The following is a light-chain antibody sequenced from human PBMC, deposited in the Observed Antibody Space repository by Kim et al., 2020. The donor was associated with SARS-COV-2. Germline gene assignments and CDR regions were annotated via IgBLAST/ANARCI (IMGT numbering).Light chain of an antibody. J-gene: IGKJ5*01. Sequence: GYVGDRVTKKSAASSDINVFVNWDLQTTGKAPKTLYYDRSNFETGVPARFSGSGAGTDLTFTTTSVQPEDNAAYYCQHHVNITITFGHGTRMGI. CDR3: QHHVNITIT. V-gene: IGKV1-33*01. CDR2: DRS. CDR1: SDINVF.